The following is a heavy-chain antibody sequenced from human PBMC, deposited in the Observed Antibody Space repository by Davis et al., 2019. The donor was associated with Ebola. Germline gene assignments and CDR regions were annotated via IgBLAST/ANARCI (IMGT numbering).Heavy chain of an antibody. CDR2: IGATAGDT. CDR3: ARALKDYHWAKVDFGMDV. V-gene: IGHV3-13*01. D-gene: IGHD1-20*01. J-gene: IGHJ6*02. Sequence: GESLKISCTASGFSFNAYDMHWVRQGTGKGLEWVSSIGATAGDTYYAGSVKGRFTISRENAKNSLYLVMKSLRAGDTAVYYCARALKDYHWAKVDFGMDVWGQGTTVTVSS. CDR1: GFSFNAYD.